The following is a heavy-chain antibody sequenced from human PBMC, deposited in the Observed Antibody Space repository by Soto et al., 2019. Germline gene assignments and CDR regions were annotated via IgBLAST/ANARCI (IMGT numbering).Heavy chain of an antibody. CDR2: IYYSGST. J-gene: IGHJ4*02. CDR1: GGSISSYY. CDR3: ARKFTVTTGFDY. D-gene: IGHD4-4*01. Sequence: SETLSLTCTVSGGSISSYYWSWIRQPPGKGLEWIGYIYYSGSTNYNPSLKSRVTISVDTSKNQFSLKLSSVTAADTAVYYCARKFTVTTGFDYWGQGTLVTVSS. V-gene: IGHV4-59*01.